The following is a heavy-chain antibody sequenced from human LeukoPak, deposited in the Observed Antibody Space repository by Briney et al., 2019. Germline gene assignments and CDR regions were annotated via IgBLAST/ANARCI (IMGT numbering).Heavy chain of an antibody. Sequence: GGSLRLSCAASGFTFDDYAMHWVRHAPGKGLEWVSSISWNSGRMDYADSVKGRFTISRDNAKNSLYLRMNSLRVEDMALYYCAKDVNYSPSGTFDYWGRGTLVTVSS. CDR2: ISWNSGRM. D-gene: IGHD3-10*01. J-gene: IGHJ4*02. CDR1: GFTFDDYA. CDR3: AKDVNYSPSGTFDY. V-gene: IGHV3-9*03.